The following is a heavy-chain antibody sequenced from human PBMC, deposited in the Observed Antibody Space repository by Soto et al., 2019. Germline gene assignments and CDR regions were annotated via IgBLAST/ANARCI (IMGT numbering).Heavy chain of an antibody. CDR3: ARDVEVGGDVDYFDY. CDR1: GFTFSSYA. Sequence: QVQLVESGGGVVQPGRSLRLSCAASGFTFSSYAMHWVRQAPGKGLEWVAVISYDGSNKYYADSVKGRFTISRDNSKNTLHLQMNSLRAEDTAVYYCARDVEVGGDVDYFDYWGQGTLVTVSS. D-gene: IGHD3-10*01. CDR2: ISYDGSNK. V-gene: IGHV3-30-3*01. J-gene: IGHJ4*02.